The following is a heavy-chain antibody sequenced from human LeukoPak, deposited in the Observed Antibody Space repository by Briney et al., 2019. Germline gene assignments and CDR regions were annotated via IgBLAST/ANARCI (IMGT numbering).Heavy chain of an antibody. D-gene: IGHD2/OR15-2a*01. CDR1: GYNFIDYH. J-gene: IGHJ4*02. V-gene: IGHV1-2*02. CDR3: ARGGPFRQQLLSPFDN. CDR2: INPTRGAT. Sequence: ASVKVSCKASGYNFIDYHMHWARQAPGQGLEWMGWINPTRGATRYAQNFQGRVTMTRDTSLTTVYMELSGLKSDDTAFYYCARGGPFRQQLLSPFDNWGQGTLVTVSS.